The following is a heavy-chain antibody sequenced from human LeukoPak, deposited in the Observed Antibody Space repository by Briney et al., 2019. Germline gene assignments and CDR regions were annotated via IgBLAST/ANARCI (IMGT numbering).Heavy chain of an antibody. CDR1: GFTFDDYG. Sequence: GGSLRLSCAASGFTFDDYGMSWVRQAPGKGLEWVSGINWNGGSTGYADSVKGRFTISRDNAKNSLYLQMNSLRAEDTALYYCARLPGIVATIERYFDYWGQGTLVTVSS. CDR3: ARLPGIVATIERYFDY. J-gene: IGHJ4*02. D-gene: IGHD5-12*01. CDR2: INWNGGST. V-gene: IGHV3-20*04.